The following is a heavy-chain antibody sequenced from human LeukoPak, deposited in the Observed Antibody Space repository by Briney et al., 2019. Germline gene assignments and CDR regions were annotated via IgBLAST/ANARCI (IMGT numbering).Heavy chain of an antibody. CDR2: IIPIFGTA. D-gene: IGHD6-13*01. CDR1: GGTFSSYA. CDR3: ARPPSGQLGVEYFQH. V-gene: IGHV1-69*05. J-gene: IGHJ1*01. Sequence: AVKVSCKASGGTFSSYAISWVRQAPGQGLEWMGRIIPIFGTANYAQKFQGRVTITTDESTSTAYMELSSLRSEDTAVYYCARPPSGQLGVEYFQHWGQGTLVTASS.